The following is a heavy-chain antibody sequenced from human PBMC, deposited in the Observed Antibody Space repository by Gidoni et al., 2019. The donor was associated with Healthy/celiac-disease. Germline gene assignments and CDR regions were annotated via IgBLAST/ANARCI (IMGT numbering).Heavy chain of an antibody. Sequence: QVQLVESGGGVVQPGRSLGLSCAASGFTFSSYAMHWVRQAPGKGLEWVAVISYDGSNKYYADSVKGRFTISRDNSKNTLYLQMNSLRAEDTAVYYCARGSHTAMAYYYYGMDVWGKGTTVTVSS. CDR1: GFTFSSYA. D-gene: IGHD5-18*01. V-gene: IGHV3-30-3*01. CDR2: ISYDGSNK. J-gene: IGHJ6*04. CDR3: ARGSHTAMAYYYYGMDV.